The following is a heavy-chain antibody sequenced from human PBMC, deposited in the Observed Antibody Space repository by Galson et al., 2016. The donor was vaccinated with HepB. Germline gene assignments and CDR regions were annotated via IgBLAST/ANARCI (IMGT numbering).Heavy chain of an antibody. J-gene: IGHJ5*01. V-gene: IGHV3-11*01. Sequence: SLRLSCAASGFTFSNYYMTWIRQAPGKGLESISYISTSGITIYYADSVKGRFTISRDNAKNLLYLQMNSLRAEDTAVYYCAGQYGGGAHHCDSWGHGTLVTVSS. CDR1: GFTFSNYY. CDR3: AGQYGGGAHHCDS. D-gene: IGHD3-16*01. CDR2: ISTSGITI.